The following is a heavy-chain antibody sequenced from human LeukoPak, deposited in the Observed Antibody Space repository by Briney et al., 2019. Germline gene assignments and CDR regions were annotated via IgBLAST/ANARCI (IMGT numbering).Heavy chain of an antibody. CDR1: GFTFSKTW. J-gene: IGHJ4*02. V-gene: IGHV3-7*01. D-gene: IGHD1-7*01. CDR2: IKVDGSER. CDR3: ARDWNYGFDY. Sequence: GGSLRLSWAASGFTFSKTWMSWVRQAPGKGLEWVANIKVDGSERYYVDSVKGRFTISRDNAKSSLYLQTNSLRAEDTAIYYCARDWNYGFDYWGQGTLVTVSS.